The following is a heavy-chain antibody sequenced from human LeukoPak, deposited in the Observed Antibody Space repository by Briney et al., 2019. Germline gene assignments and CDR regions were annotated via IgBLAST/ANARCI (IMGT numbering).Heavy chain of an antibody. CDR3: AKRELRPLRDGESDY. CDR1: GGTFNSYA. Sequence: PGASVNLSCKASGGTFNSYAISWVRQAPGQGLEWMGRIIPILGIANYAENFQGRVTITADKSTSTAYMELSSLRSEDTAVYYCAKRELRPLRDGESDYWGQGTLVTVSS. J-gene: IGHJ4*02. V-gene: IGHV1-69*04. CDR2: IIPILGIA. D-gene: IGHD1-26*01.